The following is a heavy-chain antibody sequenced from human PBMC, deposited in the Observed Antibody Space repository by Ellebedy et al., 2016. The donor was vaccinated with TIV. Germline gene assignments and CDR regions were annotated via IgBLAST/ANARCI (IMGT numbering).Heavy chain of an antibody. D-gene: IGHD3-22*01. CDR3: AKLDSSGYYYGRFDY. CDR1: GFSFSNFA. V-gene: IGHV3-23*01. J-gene: IGHJ4*02. CDR2: ISASGIST. Sequence: GGSLRLSCGASGFSFSNFAMTWVRQAPGKGLEWVSSISASGISTDYADSVRGRVTISRDNSRNTLYLQMDSLRADDPAVYYCAKLDSSGYYYGRFDYWGQGTLVTVSS.